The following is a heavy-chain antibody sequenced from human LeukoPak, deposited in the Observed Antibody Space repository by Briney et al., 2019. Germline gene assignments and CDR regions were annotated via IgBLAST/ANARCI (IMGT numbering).Heavy chain of an antibody. CDR2: ISGSSGST. J-gene: IGHJ4*02. Sequence: GGSLRLSCAASGFTLSSHVMNWVRQPPGKGLEWVSAISGSSGSTYYADSVKGRFTISRDNSKNTLYVQMNSLRVEDTTVYYCAKGLGSGWYEVDYWGQGTLVTVSS. CDR1: GFTLSSHV. V-gene: IGHV3-23*01. D-gene: IGHD6-19*01. CDR3: AKGLGSGWYEVDY.